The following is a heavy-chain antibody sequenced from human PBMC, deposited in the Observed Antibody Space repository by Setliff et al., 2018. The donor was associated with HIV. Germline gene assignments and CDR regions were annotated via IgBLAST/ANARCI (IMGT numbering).Heavy chain of an antibody. CDR3: ARALYTNLAHFDY. CDR2: ISSSSSYI. J-gene: IGHJ4*02. Sequence: PGGSLRLSCAASGFTFSSYSMNWVRQAPGKGLEWVSSISSSSSYIYYADSVKGRFTISRDNAKNSLYLQMNSLRAEDTAVYYCARALYTNLAHFDYLGQGTLVTVSS. V-gene: IGHV3-21*01. D-gene: IGHD4-4*01. CDR1: GFTFSSYS.